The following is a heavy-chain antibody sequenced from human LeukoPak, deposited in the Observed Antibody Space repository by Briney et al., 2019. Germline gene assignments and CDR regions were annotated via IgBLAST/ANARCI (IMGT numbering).Heavy chain of an antibody. V-gene: IGHV4-34*01. CDR2: INHSGST. J-gene: IGHJ4*02. D-gene: IGHD3-10*01. CDR3: ARSPKSSGGAQYYFDY. Sequence: SETLSLTCAVYGGSFSGYYWSWIRQPPGKGLEWIGEINHSGSTNYNPSLKSRVTISVDTSKNQFSLKLSSVTAEDTAVYYCARSPKSSGGAQYYFDYWGQGTLVTVSS. CDR1: GGSFSGYY.